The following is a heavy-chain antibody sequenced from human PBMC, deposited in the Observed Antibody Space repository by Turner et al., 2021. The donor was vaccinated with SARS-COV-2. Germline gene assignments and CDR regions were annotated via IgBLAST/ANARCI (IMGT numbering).Heavy chain of an antibody. V-gene: IGHV3-23*01. CDR2: ISGGGGNT. J-gene: IGHJ5*02. CDR1: GFTFSSYA. CDR3: AKGYSYDLDP. Sequence: EVQLLESGGGLVQPGGSLRLSCAASGFTFSSYAMNWVHQAPGKGREWVSAISGGGGNTFYADSVKGRFTISRDNSKNTLYLQMNSLRAEDTAVYYCAKGYSYDLDPWGQGTLVTVSS. D-gene: IGHD5-18*01.